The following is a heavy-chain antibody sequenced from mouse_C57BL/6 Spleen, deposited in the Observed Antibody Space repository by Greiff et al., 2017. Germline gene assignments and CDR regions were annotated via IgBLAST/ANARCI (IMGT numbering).Heavy chain of an antibody. CDR1: GYTFTSYW. V-gene: IGHV1-59*01. J-gene: IGHJ2*01. CDR2: IDPSDSYT. CDR3: ARWTTVGESYFDY. Sequence: QVQLQQPGAELVRPGTSVKLSCKASGYTFTSYWMHWVKQRPGQGLEWIGVIDPSDSYTKYNQKFKGKATLTVDTSSSTAYMQLSSLTSEDSAVYYCARWTTVGESYFDYWGQGTTLTVSS. D-gene: IGHD1-1*01.